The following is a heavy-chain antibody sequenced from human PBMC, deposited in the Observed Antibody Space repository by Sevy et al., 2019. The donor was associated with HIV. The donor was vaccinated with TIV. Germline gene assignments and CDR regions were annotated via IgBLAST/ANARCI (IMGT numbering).Heavy chain of an antibody. CDR2: IIPIFRTA. CDR1: GGTFSSYA. CDR3: ARGAGYYDSSGYYYFDY. V-gene: IGHV1-69*06. D-gene: IGHD3-22*01. Sequence: ASVKVSCKASGGTFSSYAISWVRRAPGQGLEWMGGIIPIFRTANYAQKFQGRVTITADKSTSTAYMELSSLRSEDTAVYYCARGAGYYDSSGYYYFDYWGQGTLVTVSS. J-gene: IGHJ4*02.